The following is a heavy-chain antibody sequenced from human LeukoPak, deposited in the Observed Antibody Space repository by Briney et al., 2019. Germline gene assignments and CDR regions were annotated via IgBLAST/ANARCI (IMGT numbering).Heavy chain of an antibody. V-gene: IGHV4-39*01. J-gene: IGHJ5*02. CDR1: GGSISSNNYY. D-gene: IGHD2-2*01. Sequence: SETLSLTCTVSGGSISSNNYYWAWIRQPPGKGLEWIGSIYYSGSTYYNPSLKSRVTISVDTSKNQFSLKLSSVTAADTAVYYCARHVGYCSSTSCRPWFDPWGQGTLVTVSS. CDR2: IYYSGST. CDR3: ARHVGYCSSTSCRPWFDP.